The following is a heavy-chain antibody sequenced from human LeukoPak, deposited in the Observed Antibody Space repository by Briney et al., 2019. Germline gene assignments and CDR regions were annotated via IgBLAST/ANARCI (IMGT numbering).Heavy chain of an antibody. J-gene: IGHJ3*02. D-gene: IGHD1-26*01. CDR2: IYISGST. CDR1: GGSISSYY. V-gene: IGHV4-4*07. Sequence: SETLSLTCTVSGGSISSYYWSWIRQPAGKGLEWIGRIYISGSTNYNPSLKSRVTMSADTSKNQFSLKLSSVTAADTAVYYCARGEGSYFRNRAFDIWGQGTMVTVSS. CDR3: ARGEGSYFRNRAFDI.